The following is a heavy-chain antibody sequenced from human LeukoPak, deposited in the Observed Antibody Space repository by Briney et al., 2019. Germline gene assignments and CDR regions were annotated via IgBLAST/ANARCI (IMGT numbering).Heavy chain of an antibody. CDR2: ISGYNGNT. CDR3: ASALRTGDNYFDY. CDR1: GYTFTDYY. J-gene: IGHJ4*02. V-gene: IGHV1-18*04. D-gene: IGHD1-1*01. Sequence: ASVKVFCKASGYTFTDYYIHWVRQAPGQGLEWMGWISGYNGNTNYAQKLQGRVTMTTDTSTSTAYMELRSLRSDDTAVYYCASALRTGDNYFDYWGQGTLVTVSS.